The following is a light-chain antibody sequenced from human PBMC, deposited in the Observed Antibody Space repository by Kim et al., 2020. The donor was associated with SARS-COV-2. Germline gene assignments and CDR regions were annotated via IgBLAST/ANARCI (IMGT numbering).Light chain of an antibody. CDR2: DVT. V-gene: IGLV2-23*02. CDR3: CSYAGSSTFV. J-gene: IGLJ1*01. Sequence: GQSITISCTGTISDVGSYNLVSWYQQHPGKAPKLMIYDVTKRPSGVSNRFSGSKSGNTASLTISGLQADDEADYYCCSYAGSSTFVFGTGTKVTVL. CDR1: ISDVGSYNL.